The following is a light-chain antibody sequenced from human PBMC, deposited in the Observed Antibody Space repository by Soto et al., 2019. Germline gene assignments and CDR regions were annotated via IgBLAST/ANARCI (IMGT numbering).Light chain of an antibody. CDR2: SNN. Sequence: QSVLTQPPSASGTPGQRVTISCSGGSSNIGSNAVTWYHQPPGTAPKLLIYSNNQRPSGVPDRFSGSKSGTSASLAISGLQSEDEADYYCAAWDDSLNGLYVFGTGTKVTVL. CDR3: AAWDDSLNGLYV. V-gene: IGLV1-44*01. CDR1: SSNIGSNA. J-gene: IGLJ1*01.